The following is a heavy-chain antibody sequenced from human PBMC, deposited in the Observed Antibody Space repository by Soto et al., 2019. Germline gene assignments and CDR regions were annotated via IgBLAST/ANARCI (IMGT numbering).Heavy chain of an antibody. CDR1: CGSFSGYY. V-gene: IGHV4-34*01. CDR3: AREQLATRWFDP. D-gene: IGHD6-6*01. CDR2: INHSGST. Sequence: SETVSLTCAVYCGSFSGYYWSWIRQPPGKGLEWIGEINHSGSTNYNPSLKSRVTISVDTSKNQFSLKLSSVTAADTAVYYCAREQLATRWFDPWGQGTLVTVSS. J-gene: IGHJ5*02.